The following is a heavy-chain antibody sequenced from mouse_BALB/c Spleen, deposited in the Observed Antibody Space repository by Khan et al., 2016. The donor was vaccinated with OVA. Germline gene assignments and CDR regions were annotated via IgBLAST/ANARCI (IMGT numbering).Heavy chain of an antibody. CDR2: ITPANGNN. D-gene: IGHD2-4*01. Sequence: EVQLVESGAELVKPGASVKLSCTASGFNIKDTYIHWVKQRPEQGLEWIGRITPANGNNEYDPKFQGKATMRADTSSNTVYLQLSSLTSRDTAYYYCVRPYYDPQNFDDWGAGTTVTVSS. J-gene: IGHJ1*01. CDR3: VRPYYDPQNFDD. CDR1: GFNIKDTY. V-gene: IGHV14-3*02.